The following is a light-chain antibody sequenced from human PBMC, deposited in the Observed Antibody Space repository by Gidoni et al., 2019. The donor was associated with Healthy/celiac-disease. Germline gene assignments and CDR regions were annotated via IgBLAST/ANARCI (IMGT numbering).Light chain of an antibody. CDR2: GAS. V-gene: IGKV3-15*01. CDR3: QQYNNWPWT. J-gene: IGKJ1*01. Sequence: ELVMTQSPATLSVSPGERATLSCRASQSVSSNLAWYQQKPGQAPRLLIYGASTRATGIPDRFSGSGSGTKFTLTISSLQSEDFAVYYCQQYNNWPWTFGQGTKVEIK. CDR1: QSVSSN.